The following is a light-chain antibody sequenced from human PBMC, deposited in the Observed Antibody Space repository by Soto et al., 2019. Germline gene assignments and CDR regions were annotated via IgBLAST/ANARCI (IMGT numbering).Light chain of an antibody. J-gene: IGLJ1*01. CDR2: EVS. Sequence: QSALTQPPSASGSPGQSVTISCTGTSSDVGGYNFVSWYQQHPGKAPKLMIYEVSERPSGVPDRFSGSKSGNTASLTVSGLQAEDEADYYCSSYAGSNNFCVFGTGTKLTFL. CDR3: SSYAGSNNFCV. V-gene: IGLV2-8*01. CDR1: SSDVGGYNF.